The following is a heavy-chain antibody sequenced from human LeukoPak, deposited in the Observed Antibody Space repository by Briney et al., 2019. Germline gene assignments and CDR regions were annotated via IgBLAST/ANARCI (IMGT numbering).Heavy chain of an antibody. CDR2: INPNSGDT. J-gene: IGHJ5*02. CDR3: ARDRTSGYNWFDP. Sequence: ASVTVSCKASGYTFTVYYMHWVRQAPGQGLECKGWINPNSGDTNYAQKFQGRVTMTRDTSISTAYMELSRLTSDDTAMYYCARDRTSGYNWFDPWGQGTLVTVSS. V-gene: IGHV1-2*02. CDR1: GYTFTVYY. D-gene: IGHD3-22*01.